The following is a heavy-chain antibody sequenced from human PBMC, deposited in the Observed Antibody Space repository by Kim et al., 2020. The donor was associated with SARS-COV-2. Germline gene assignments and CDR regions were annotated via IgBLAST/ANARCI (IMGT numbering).Heavy chain of an antibody. D-gene: IGHD3-3*01. CDR3: ARDSYYDFRSGYGDYYYYMDV. CDR2: IYSGGST. Sequence: GGSLRLSCAASGFTVSSNYMSWVRQAPGKGLEWVSVIYSGGSTYYADSVKGRFTISRDNSKNTLYLQMNSLRAEDTAVYYCARDSYYDFRSGYGDYYYYMDVWGKGTTVTVSS. CDR1: GFTVSSNY. J-gene: IGHJ6*03. V-gene: IGHV3-66*01.